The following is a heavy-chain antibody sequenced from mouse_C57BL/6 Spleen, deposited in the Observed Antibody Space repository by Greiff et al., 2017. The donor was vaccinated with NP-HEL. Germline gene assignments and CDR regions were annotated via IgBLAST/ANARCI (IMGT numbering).Heavy chain of an antibody. D-gene: IGHD1-1*01. Sequence: QVQLQQPGAELVKPGASVKVSCKASGYTFTSYWMHWVKQRPGQGLEWIGRIHPSDSDTNYNQKFKGKATLTVDKSSSTAYMQLSSLTSEDSAVYDCATPLYYGSSPFAYWGQGTLVTVSA. CDR2: IHPSDSDT. CDR1: GYTFTSYW. V-gene: IGHV1-74*01. CDR3: ATPLYYGSSPFAY. J-gene: IGHJ3*01.